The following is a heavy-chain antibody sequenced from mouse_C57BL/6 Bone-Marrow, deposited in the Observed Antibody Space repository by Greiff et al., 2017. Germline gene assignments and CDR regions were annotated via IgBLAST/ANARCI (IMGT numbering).Heavy chain of an antibody. J-gene: IGHJ3*01. D-gene: IGHD2-3*01. CDR3: ARSLYDGYYGAWFAY. V-gene: IGHV1-19*01. Sequence: EVQLQQSGPVLVKPGASVKMSCKASGYTFTDYYMNWVKQSHGKSLEWIGVINPYNGGTSYNQKFKGKATLTVDKSSSTAYMALNSLTSEDSAVYYCARSLYDGYYGAWFAYWGQGTLVTVSA. CDR2: INPYNGGT. CDR1: GYTFTDYY.